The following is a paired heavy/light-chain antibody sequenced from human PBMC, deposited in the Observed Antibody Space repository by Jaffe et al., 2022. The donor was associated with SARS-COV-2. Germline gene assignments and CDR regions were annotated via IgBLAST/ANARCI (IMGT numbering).Heavy chain of an antibody. Sequence: EVHLVESGGGLVQPGGSLRLSCAASGFTFSSYGMSWVRQATGKGLEWVSGISTSGGSTFYADSVKGRFTISRDNSKNTLSLQLNSLRAEDTAVYYCARGAAEIDYWGQGTLVTVSS. D-gene: IGHD6-13*01. CDR2: ISTSGGST. CDR3: ARGAAEIDY. V-gene: IGHV3-23*04. J-gene: IGHJ4*02. CDR1: GFTFSSYG.
Light chain of an antibody. Sequence: QSVLTQTPSASGTPGQRVTISCSGSSSNIGSKYVYWYQQLPGTAPKVLIYRNNQRPSGVPDRFSGSKSGTSASLAISGLRSEDEADYYCATWDDSLSGVVFGGGTKLTVL. CDR3: ATWDDSLSGVV. CDR1: SSNIGSKY. CDR2: RNN. V-gene: IGLV1-47*01. J-gene: IGLJ2*01.